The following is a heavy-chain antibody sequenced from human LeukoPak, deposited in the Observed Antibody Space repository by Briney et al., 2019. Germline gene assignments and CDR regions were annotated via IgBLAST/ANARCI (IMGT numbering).Heavy chain of an antibody. CDR2: ISYDGSNK. CDR1: GFTFSSYA. J-gene: IGHJ2*01. V-gene: IGHV3-30*04. CDR3: ATEGHRSPL. Sequence: GGSLRLSRAASGFTFSSYAMHWVRQAPGKGLEWVAVISYDGSNKYYADSVKGRFTISRDNSKNTLYLQMNSLRAEDTAVYYCATEGHRSPLWGRGTLVTVSS.